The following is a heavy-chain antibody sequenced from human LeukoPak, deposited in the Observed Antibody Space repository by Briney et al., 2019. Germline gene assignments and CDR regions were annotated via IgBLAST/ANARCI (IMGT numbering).Heavy chain of an antibody. J-gene: IGHJ4*01. CDR1: GFTFSSYG. Sequence: PGGSLRLSCAASGFTFSSYGMHWVRQAPGKGLEWVSSISTGSSHIYYADSVKGRFTISRDNAKNSLYLQMNSLRAEDTAVYYCARDYDEDYWGQGMLVTVSS. CDR3: ARDYDEDY. V-gene: IGHV3-21*01. D-gene: IGHD5-12*01. CDR2: ISTGSSHI.